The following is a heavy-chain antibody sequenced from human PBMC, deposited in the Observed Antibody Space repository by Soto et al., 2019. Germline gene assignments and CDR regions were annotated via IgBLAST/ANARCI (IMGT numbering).Heavy chain of an antibody. CDR1: GFTFSSYA. CDR2: ISYDGSNK. Sequence: QVQLVESGGGVVQPGRSLRLSCAASGFTFSSYAMHWVRQAPGKGLEWVAVISYDGSNKYYADSVKGRFTISRDNSKNTLYLQMNSLRAEDTAVYYCARVIYGDYFDAFDIWGQGTMVTVSS. CDR3: ARVIYGDYFDAFDI. D-gene: IGHD4-17*01. J-gene: IGHJ3*02. V-gene: IGHV3-30-3*01.